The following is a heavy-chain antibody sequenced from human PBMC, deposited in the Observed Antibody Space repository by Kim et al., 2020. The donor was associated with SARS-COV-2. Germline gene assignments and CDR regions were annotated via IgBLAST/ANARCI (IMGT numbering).Heavy chain of an antibody. J-gene: IGHJ5*02. V-gene: IGHV5-51*01. Sequence: GESLKISCKGSGYSFTSYWIGWVRQMPGKGLEWMGIIYPGDSDTRYSPPFQGQVTISADKSISTAYLQWSSLKASDTAMYYCASLPITGTTGGDNWFDPWGQGTLVTVSS. CDR2: IYPGDSDT. CDR1: GYSFTSYW. D-gene: IGHD1-20*01. CDR3: ASLPITGTTGGDNWFDP.